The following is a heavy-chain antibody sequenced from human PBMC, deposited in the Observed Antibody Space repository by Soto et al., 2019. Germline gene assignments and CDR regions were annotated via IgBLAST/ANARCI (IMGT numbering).Heavy chain of an antibody. CDR2: ISGYNGDT. CDR3: AKNGQPPYYYYGLDV. V-gene: IGHV1-18*01. Sequence: ASVKVSCKASGYTFTRYGISWLRQAPGQGLEWMGWISGYNGDTNYAREFQGRVSMTIDTSTTTAYMELRSLTSDDTAVYYCAKNGQPPYYYYGLDVWGQGTKVTVSS. J-gene: IGHJ6*02. CDR1: GYTFTRYG. D-gene: IGHD2-8*01.